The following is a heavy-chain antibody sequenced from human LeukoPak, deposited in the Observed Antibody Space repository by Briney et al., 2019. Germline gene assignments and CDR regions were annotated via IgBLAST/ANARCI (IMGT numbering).Heavy chain of an antibody. J-gene: IGHJ4*02. D-gene: IGHD3-10*01. CDR3: ARTRTNYYGSGSYVDY. CDR1: GDSITTVYS. CDR2: LFHSGNT. Sequence: SSETLSLTCTVSGDSITTVYSWSWIRQSPGKGLEWLGYLFHSGNTYYNPSLKSRVTISVDTSKNQFSLKLSSVTAADTAVYYCARTRTNYYGSGSYVDYWGQGTLVTVSS. V-gene: IGHV4-30-2*06.